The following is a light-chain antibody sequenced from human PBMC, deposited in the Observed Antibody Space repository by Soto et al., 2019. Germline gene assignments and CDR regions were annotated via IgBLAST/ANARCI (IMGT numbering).Light chain of an antibody. J-gene: IGKJ2*01. V-gene: IGKV1-39*01. CDR1: QNINTY. Sequence: DIQMTQSPSSLSASVGDRVTITCRASQNINTYLNWYQQKPGKAPKLLIFAASSLQSGVPSRFSGSGSGTHFTLTISSLQPEDFATYYCQQVNRYPYTFGQGTKVEIK. CDR2: AAS. CDR3: QQVNRYPYT.